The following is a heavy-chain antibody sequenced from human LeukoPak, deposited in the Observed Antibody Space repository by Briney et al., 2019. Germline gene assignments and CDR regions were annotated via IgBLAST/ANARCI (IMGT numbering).Heavy chain of an antibody. CDR3: ARVDTAMGSFDY. J-gene: IGHJ4*02. V-gene: IGHV3-33*08. D-gene: IGHD5-18*01. Sequence: PGGSLRLSCAISGFTFSSYGMHWVRQAPGKGLEWVAVIWYDGSNKYYADFVKGRFTISRDNSKNTLYLQMNSLRAEDTAVYYCARVDTAMGSFDYWGQGTLVTVSS. CDR2: IWYDGSNK. CDR1: GFTFSSYG.